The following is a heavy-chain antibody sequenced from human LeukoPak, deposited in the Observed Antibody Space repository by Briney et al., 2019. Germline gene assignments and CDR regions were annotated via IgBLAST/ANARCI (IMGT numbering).Heavy chain of an antibody. CDR2: ISGSGGST. Sequence: PSETLSLTCAVSDGSITDNWWSWVRQPPGKGLEWVSAISGSGGSTYYADSVKGRFTISRDNSKNTLYLQMNSLRAEDTAVYYCAKGSDDSSGYYQLYYYYYMDVWGKGTTVTVSS. CDR1: DGSITDNW. D-gene: IGHD3-22*01. CDR3: AKGSDDSSGYYQLYYYYYMDV. J-gene: IGHJ6*03. V-gene: IGHV3-23*01.